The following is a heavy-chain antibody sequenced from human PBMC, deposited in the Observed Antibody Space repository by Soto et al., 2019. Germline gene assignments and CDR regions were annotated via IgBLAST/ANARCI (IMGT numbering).Heavy chain of an antibody. CDR1: GYSFTAYG. CDR2: SSTDNGNT. D-gene: IGHD1-1*01. CDR3: ARDVPETNLFFYKCCMEV. Sequence: QIYLVQSGAEVREPGASVKVSCKASGYSFTAYGISWVRQAPGQGLEWMGWSSTDNGNTNYAHNLQRRVSMTTDPSTSTAYTELWSLGSDDTVVYYCARDVPETNLFFYKCCMEVWGQGTTVTFSS. J-gene: IGHJ6*02. V-gene: IGHV1-18*01.